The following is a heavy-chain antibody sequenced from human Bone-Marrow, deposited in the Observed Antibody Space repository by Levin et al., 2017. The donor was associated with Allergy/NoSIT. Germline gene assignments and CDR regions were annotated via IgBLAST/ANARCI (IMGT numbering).Heavy chain of an antibody. CDR1: GFTFSVFA. J-gene: IGHJ4*02. CDR3: ARAAGGQYDESGDYYV. V-gene: IGHV3-30*03. CDR2: ISYDGNHK. Sequence: GGSLRLSCAASGFTFSVFAMHWVRQAPGKGLEWVALISYDGNHKYYADSVKSRFTISRDNSKNTLYLQAHSLRAEDTAVYYCARAAGGQYDESGDYYVWGQGTRVTVSS. D-gene: IGHD3-22*01.